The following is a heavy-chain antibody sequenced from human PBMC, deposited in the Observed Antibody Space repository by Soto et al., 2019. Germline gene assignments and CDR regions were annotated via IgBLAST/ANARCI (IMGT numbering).Heavy chain of an antibody. Sequence: EVQLLESGGGLVQPGGSLRLSCAASGFTFGSYAMNWLRQAPGRGLECVSFISGSGRTTYYADSVKGRFTVSRDNSKNTLYLQMNSLRAEDTALYYCAKFRGPSYSYYSRAVWGKGTTVTVSS. V-gene: IGHV3-23*01. D-gene: IGHD3-16*01. CDR1: GFTFGSYA. J-gene: IGHJ6*03. CDR2: ISGSGRTT. CDR3: AKFRGPSYSYYSRAV.